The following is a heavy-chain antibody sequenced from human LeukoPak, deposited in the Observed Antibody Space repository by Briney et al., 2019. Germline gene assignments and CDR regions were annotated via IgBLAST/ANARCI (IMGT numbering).Heavy chain of an antibody. CDR1: GYTFINYL. J-gene: IGHJ4*02. D-gene: IGHD5-24*01. CDR2: INPRSGST. V-gene: IGHV1-46*01. CDR3: AREGDGYKNFDF. Sequence: ASVKVSCKASGYTFINYLIHWVRQAPGQGLEWMGVINPRSGSTTYAQNFQGRVTMTWDTSTNTVYVELSSLRSDDSAVYYCAREGDGYKNFDFWGQGTQVTVSS.